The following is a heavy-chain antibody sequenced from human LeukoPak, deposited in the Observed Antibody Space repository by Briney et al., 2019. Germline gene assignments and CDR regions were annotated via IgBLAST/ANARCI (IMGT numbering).Heavy chain of an antibody. Sequence: PGGSLRLSCAASGFTFSIYAMSWVRQAPGKGLEWVSAISGSGGNTYYTDSVKGRFTIFRDNSKNTLYLQMNSLRAEDSAVYYCAQSVSGYYHEFDYWGQGTLVTVSS. CDR1: GFTFSIYA. D-gene: IGHD3-22*01. CDR3: AQSVSGYYHEFDY. J-gene: IGHJ4*02. V-gene: IGHV3-23*01. CDR2: ISGSGGNT.